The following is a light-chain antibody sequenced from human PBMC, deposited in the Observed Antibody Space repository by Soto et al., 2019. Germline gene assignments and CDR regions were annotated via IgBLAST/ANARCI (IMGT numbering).Light chain of an antibody. J-gene: IGKJ4*01. Sequence: DVMMKQSPATVSASVGDRATLTCRASQGISNYLAWYQQEPGKAPKLLIYTASTWESRAPSRFSGSGSGTDFTLTISSLQPEDVATYYCQQYNSAPRTFGGGTKVDIK. V-gene: IGKV1-27*01. CDR2: TAS. CDR1: QGISNY. CDR3: QQYNSAPRT.